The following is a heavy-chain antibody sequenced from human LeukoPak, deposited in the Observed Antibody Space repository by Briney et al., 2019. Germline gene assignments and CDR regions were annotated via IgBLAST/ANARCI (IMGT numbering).Heavy chain of an antibody. CDR3: AKGVTVVRGGY. J-gene: IGHJ4*02. CDR2: ISCSGGST. V-gene: IGHV3-23*01. CDR1: GFPFNSYA. D-gene: IGHD3-10*01. Sequence: PEGSLTLSCAASGFPFNSYAMSWVRQAPGKGLEWVTAISCSGGSTYYADSVKGRFTISRDNSKNTLYLQMNSLRAEDTAVYYCAKGVTVVRGGYWGQGTLVTVSS.